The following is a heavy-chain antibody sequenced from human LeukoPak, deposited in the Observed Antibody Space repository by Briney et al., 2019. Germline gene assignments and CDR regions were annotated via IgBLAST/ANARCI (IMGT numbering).Heavy chain of an antibody. D-gene: IGHD2-21*01. V-gene: IGHV4-34*01. CDR3: AVSGEPGAFDI. CDR1: GGSFSGYY. Sequence: SETLSLTCAVYGGSFSGYYWSWIRQPPGKGLEWIGEINHSGSTNYNPSLKSRVTISVDTSKNQFSLKLSSVTAADTAVYYCAVSGEPGAFDIWGQGTMVTVSS. J-gene: IGHJ3*02. CDR2: INHSGST.